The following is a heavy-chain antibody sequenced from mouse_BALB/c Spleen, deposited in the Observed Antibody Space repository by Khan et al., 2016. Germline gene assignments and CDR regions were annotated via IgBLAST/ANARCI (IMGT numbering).Heavy chain of an antibody. CDR3: ARRGPIYYYGSTYGY. D-gene: IGHD1-1*01. V-gene: IGHV14-3*02. CDR2: IDPANGNT. CDR1: GFNIKDTF. Sequence: LQQSGAELVKPGASVKLSCTASGFNIKDTFMHWVKQRPEQGLEWIGRIDPANGNTRYDPKFQGTTTITADTSSNTAYLQLSSLTSEDTVVYYCARRGPIYYYGSTYGYWGQGTTLTVSS. J-gene: IGHJ2*01.